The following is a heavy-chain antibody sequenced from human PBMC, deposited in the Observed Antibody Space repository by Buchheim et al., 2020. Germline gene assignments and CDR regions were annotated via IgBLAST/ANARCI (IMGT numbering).Heavy chain of an antibody. CDR3: ATDPEWGH. D-gene: IGHD1-26*01. Sequence: EVQLVESGGGLVKPGGSLRLSCAVSGYTFNNAWMSWVRQAPGKGLEWVGRIVSRTDGGTTDYAAPVKGRFTISRDDSKSTLYLQMNSLRTEDTAVYYCATDPEWGHWGQGTL. V-gene: IGHV3-15*04. J-gene: IGHJ4*02. CDR1: GYTFNNAW. CDR2: IVSRTDGGTT.